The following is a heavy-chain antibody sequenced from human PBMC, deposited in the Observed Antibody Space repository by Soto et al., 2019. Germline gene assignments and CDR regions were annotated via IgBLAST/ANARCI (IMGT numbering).Heavy chain of an antibody. CDR2: IYYSGST. Sequence: SETLSLTCTVSGGSISSYYWSWIRQPPGKGLEWIGYIYYSGSTNYNPSLKSRVTISVDTSKNQFSLKLSSVTAADTAVYYCARDTGLSGWSYFDDWGQGTRVTVAS. D-gene: IGHD6-19*01. CDR3: ARDTGLSGWSYFDD. CDR1: GGSISSYY. V-gene: IGHV4-59*01. J-gene: IGHJ4*02.